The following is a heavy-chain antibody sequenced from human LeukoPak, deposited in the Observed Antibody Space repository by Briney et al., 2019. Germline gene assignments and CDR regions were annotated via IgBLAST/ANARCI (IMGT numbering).Heavy chain of an antibody. Sequence: SETLSLTCTVSGGSISSGDYYWSWIRQPPGKGLEWIGYIYYSGSTYYNPSLKSRVTISVDTSKNQFSLKLSSVTAADTAVYYCARALVYDFWSGYYDRGRWFDPWGQGTLVTVSS. CDR1: GGSISSGDYY. J-gene: IGHJ5*02. CDR3: ARALVYDFWSGYYDRGRWFDP. V-gene: IGHV4-30-4*08. CDR2: IYYSGST. D-gene: IGHD3-3*01.